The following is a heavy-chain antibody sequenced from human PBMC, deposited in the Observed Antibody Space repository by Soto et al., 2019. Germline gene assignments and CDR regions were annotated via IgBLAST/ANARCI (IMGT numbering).Heavy chain of an antibody. J-gene: IGHJ4*02. D-gene: IGHD5-12*01. Sequence: QVQLVESGGGVVQPGRSLRLSCAASGFTFSSFGMHWVRQAPGKGLEWVAVASYDGSYKYYADSVKGRFTISRDNSKNTLYRQMNSLRAEDTAVYYCAKERSVVATTPDFDSWGQGTLVTVSS. CDR1: GFTFSSFG. CDR3: AKERSVVATTPDFDS. CDR2: ASYDGSYK. V-gene: IGHV3-30*18.